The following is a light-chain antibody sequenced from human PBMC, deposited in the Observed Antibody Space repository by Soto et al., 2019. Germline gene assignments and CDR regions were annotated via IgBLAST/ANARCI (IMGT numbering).Light chain of an antibody. CDR2: AAA. CDR1: QSISTY. J-gene: IGKJ3*01. CDR3: QQSYSTPFT. Sequence: DIQMTQSPSSLSASVRDRVTITCRASQSISTYLNWYQQKPGKVPKLLIYAAASLQSGVPSRFSGRGSGTDFTLTISSLQPEDFATYYCQQSYSTPFTFGPGTKVDIK. V-gene: IGKV1-39*01.